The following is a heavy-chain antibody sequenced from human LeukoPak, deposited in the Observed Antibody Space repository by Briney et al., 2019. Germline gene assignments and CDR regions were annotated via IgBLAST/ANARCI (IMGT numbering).Heavy chain of an antibody. CDR3: ATDSYCSGGSCYKYYYYMDV. J-gene: IGHJ6*03. V-gene: IGHV1-69*01. CDR2: IIPIFGTA. Sequence: RSSVKVSCKASGGTFTSYAISWVRQAPGQGLEWMGGIIPIFGTANYAQKFQGRVTITAEESTSTAYMELSSLRSEDTAVYYCATDSYCSGGSCYKYYYYMDVWGKGTTVTVSS. D-gene: IGHD2-15*01. CDR1: GGTFTSYA.